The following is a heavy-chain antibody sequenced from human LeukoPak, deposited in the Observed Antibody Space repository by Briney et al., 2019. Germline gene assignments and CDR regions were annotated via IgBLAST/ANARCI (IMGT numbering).Heavy chain of an antibody. D-gene: IGHD2-8*01. J-gene: IGHJ4*02. CDR3: ARDTNGWNDY. V-gene: IGHV3-7*01. CDR1: GFTFSSYW. Sequence: GGSLRLSCAASGFTFSSYWMTWVRQAPGKGLEWVANIKQDGSVKQYVGSVRGRFTISRDNAKNSLYLQMNSLRAEDTAVYYCARDTNGWNDYWGQGTLVTVSS. CDR2: IKQDGSVK.